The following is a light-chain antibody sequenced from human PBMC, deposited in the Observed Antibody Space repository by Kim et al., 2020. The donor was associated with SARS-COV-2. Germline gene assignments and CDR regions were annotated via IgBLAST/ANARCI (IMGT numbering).Light chain of an antibody. J-gene: IGLJ2*01. Sequence: SSELTQDPAVSVALGQTVRITCQGDSLRSYYESWYQQKPGQAPVLVIYGKNNRPSGIPDRFSGSSSGNTASLTITGAQAEDEADYYCNSRDSSGNHVVF. CDR1: SLRSYY. CDR3: NSRDSSGNHVV. V-gene: IGLV3-19*01. CDR2: GKN.